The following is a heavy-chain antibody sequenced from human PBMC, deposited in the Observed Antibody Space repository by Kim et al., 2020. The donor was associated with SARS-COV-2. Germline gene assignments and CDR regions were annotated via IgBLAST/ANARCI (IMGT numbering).Heavy chain of an antibody. D-gene: IGHD4-17*01. CDR3: AMRDDYGDYGGPSWFDP. J-gene: IGHJ5*02. V-gene: IGHV7-4-1*02. Sequence: ASVKVSCKASGYTFTSYAMNWVRQAPGQGLEWMGWINTNTGNPTYAQGFTGRFVFSLDTSVSTAYLQISSLKAEDTAVYYCAMRDDYGDYGGPSWFDPWGQGTLVTVSS. CDR2: INTNTGNP. CDR1: GYTFTSYA.